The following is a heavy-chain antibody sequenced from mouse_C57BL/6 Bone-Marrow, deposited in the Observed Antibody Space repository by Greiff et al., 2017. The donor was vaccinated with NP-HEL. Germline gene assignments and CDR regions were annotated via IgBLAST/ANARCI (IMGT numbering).Heavy chain of an antibody. D-gene: IGHD1-1*01. CDR1: GYSFTGYF. J-gene: IGHJ1*03. Sequence: EVQGVESGPELVKPGDSVKISCKASGYSFTGYFMNWVMQSHGKSLEWIGRINPYNGDTFYNQKFKGKATLTVDKSSSTAHMELRSLTSEDSAVYYCASYYYGSSPYWYFDVWGTGTTVTVSS. CDR3: ASYYYGSSPYWYFDV. V-gene: IGHV1-20*01. CDR2: INPYNGDT.